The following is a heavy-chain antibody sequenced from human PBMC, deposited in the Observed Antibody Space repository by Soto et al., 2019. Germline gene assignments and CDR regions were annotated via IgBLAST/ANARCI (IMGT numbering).Heavy chain of an antibody. V-gene: IGHV1-46*01. CDR1: GYTFASYY. D-gene: IGHD3-10*01. CDR3: AREEYYGSGSYHIDY. CDR2: INPSGGST. J-gene: IGHJ4*02. Sequence: ASVKVSCKASGYTFASYYMHWVRQAPGQGLEWMGIINPSGGSTSYAQKFQGRVTMTRDTSTSTVYMELSSLRSEDTAVYYCAREEYYGSGSYHIDYWGQGTLVTVSS.